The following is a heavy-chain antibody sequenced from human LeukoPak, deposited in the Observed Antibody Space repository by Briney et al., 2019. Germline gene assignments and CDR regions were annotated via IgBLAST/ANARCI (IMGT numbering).Heavy chain of an antibody. D-gene: IGHD2-2*01. J-gene: IGHJ6*02. CDR1: GLTFSSHG. Sequence: GGSLRLSCAASGLTFSSHGMHWVRQAPGKGLEWVAVISHDGSSKYFADSVKGRFTISRDNPKNTLDLQMHSLRAEDTAVYYCAKSIRFCSSNSCFAGYYNYGLHVWGQGTTVIVSS. CDR3: AKSIRFCSSNSCFAGYYNYGLHV. CDR2: ISHDGSSK. V-gene: IGHV3-30*18.